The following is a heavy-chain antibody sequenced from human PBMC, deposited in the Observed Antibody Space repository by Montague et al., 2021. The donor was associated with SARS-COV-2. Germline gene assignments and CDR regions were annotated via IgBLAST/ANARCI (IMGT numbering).Heavy chain of an antibody. CDR1: GLSLSTSGMC. Sequence: PALVKPTQTLTLTCTFSGLSLSTSGMCMTWIRQPPGKALEWLARIDWDGDKYYNTSLKSRLTISKDTSKNLVVLTMTNMDPVDTATYYCARGPSDTYYYNGMDVWGRGTTVTASS. CDR2: IDWDGDK. V-gene: IGHV2-70*11. CDR3: ARGPSDTYYYNGMDV. J-gene: IGHJ6*02.